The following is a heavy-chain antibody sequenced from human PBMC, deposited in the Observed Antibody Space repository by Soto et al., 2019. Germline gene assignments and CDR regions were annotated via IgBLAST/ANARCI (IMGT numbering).Heavy chain of an antibody. D-gene: IGHD2-2*01. CDR2: IYSNGNT. CDR1: GDSVNNGRYY. CDR3: ARAVLPATAPFDY. J-gene: IGHJ4*02. Sequence: TLSLTCTVSGDSVNNGRYYWTWIRQPPGKRVEWIGYIYSNGNTNYNPSLRSRVTISVDTSKNQFSLNLASVTAADTAVYYCARAVLPATAPFDYWGQGTLVTVSS. V-gene: IGHV4-61*01.